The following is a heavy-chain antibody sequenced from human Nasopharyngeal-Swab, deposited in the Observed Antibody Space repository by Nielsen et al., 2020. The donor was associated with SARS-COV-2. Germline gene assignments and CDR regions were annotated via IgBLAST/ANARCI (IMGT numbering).Heavy chain of an antibody. D-gene: IGHD3-10*01. CDR3: AKVPASGGRLGYFDY. V-gene: IGHV3-30*18. CDR1: GFTFSSYG. Sequence: GGSLRLSCAASGFTFSSYGMHWVRQAPGKGLEWVAVISYDGSNKYYADSVKGRFTISRDNSKNTLYLQMNSLRAEDTAVYYCAKVPASGGRLGYFDYWGQGTLVTVSS. J-gene: IGHJ4*02. CDR2: ISYDGSNK.